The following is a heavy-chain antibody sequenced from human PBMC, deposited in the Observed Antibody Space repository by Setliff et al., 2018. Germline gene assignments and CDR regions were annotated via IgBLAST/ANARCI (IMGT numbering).Heavy chain of an antibody. CDR3: ARGRMRGSCSGPSCTYDSFDI. V-gene: IGHV4-4*07. CDR2: IYTSGST. CDR1: GGSISSYY. J-gene: IGHJ3*02. Sequence: SETLSLTCTVSGGSISSYYWSWIRQPAGKGLEWIGRIYTSGSTNYNPSLKSRVTMSVDTSKNQFSLILRSVTAADTAVYYCARGRMRGSCSGPSCTYDSFDIWGQGTPVTVSS. D-gene: IGHD2-2*01.